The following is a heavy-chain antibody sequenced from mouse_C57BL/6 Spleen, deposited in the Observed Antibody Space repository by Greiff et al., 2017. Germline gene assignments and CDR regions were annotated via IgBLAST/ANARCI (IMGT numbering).Heavy chain of an antibody. V-gene: IGHV1-52*01. J-gene: IGHJ2*01. CDR1: GYTFTSYW. CDR3: AYGYDGGAFDG. Sequence: VQLQQPGAELVRPGSSVKLSCKASGYTFTSYWMHWVKQRPIQGLEWIGNIDPSDSETHYNQKFKDKATLTVDKSSSTAYMQLSSLTSEDSAVYYWAYGYDGGAFDGWGQGTTLTVSS. D-gene: IGHD2-2*01. CDR2: IDPSDSET.